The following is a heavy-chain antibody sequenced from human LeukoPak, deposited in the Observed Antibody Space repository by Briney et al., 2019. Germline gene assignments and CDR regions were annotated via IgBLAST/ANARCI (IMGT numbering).Heavy chain of an antibody. CDR1: GFTFSNYD. CDR3: ARGSGSHFDY. V-gene: IGHV3-13*04. J-gene: IGHJ4*02. CDR2: IGAADDT. D-gene: IGHD1-26*01. Sequence: SGGSLRLSCAASGFTFSNYDMFWVRQTTGKGPEWVSTIGAADDTYYPGSVRGRFTISRESAKDSLYLQMNSLRAGDTAVYYCARGSGSHFDYWGQGTLVTVSS.